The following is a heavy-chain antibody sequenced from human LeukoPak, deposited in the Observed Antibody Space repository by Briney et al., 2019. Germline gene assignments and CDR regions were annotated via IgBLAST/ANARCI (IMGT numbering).Heavy chain of an antibody. CDR2: IFPDDSDT. D-gene: IGHD3-10*01. V-gene: IGHV5-51*01. Sequence: GESLKISCKASGYTYISYWIAWVRQMPGKGLEWMGVIFPDDSDTIYSPSFQGQVTISVDKSINTAFLQWSSLTPSDTATYYCAKLMHRGGPFHYWGQGTLVTVSS. CDR1: GYTYISYW. CDR3: AKLMHRGGPFHY. J-gene: IGHJ4*02.